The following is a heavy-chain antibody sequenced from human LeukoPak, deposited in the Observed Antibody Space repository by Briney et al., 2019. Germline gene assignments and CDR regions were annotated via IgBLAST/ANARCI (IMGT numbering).Heavy chain of an antibody. CDR3: AKRPGRIVGATTSGQPPLGWYFDL. CDR1: GFTFSSYA. J-gene: IGHJ2*01. V-gene: IGHV3-23*01. Sequence: GGSLRLSCAASGFTFSSYAMSWVRQAPGKGLEWVSAISGSGGSTDYADSVKGRFTISRDNSKNTLYLQMNSLRAEDTAVYYCAKRPGRIVGATTSGQPPLGWYFDLWGRGTLVTVSS. D-gene: IGHD1-26*01. CDR2: ISGSGGST.